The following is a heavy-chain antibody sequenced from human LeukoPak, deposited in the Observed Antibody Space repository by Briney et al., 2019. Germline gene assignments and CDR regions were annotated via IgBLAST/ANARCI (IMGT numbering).Heavy chain of an antibody. V-gene: IGHV3-23*01. CDR2: ISGGGVST. J-gene: IGHJ4*02. D-gene: IGHD2-15*01. Sequence: PGGSLRLSCAASRFTFSNYVMSWVRQAPGKGLEWVSRISGGGVSTYYADSVKGRFTISRDNPRNTLYLQMTSLRAEDTAVYYFSTSLRGGYRVFGYWGQGTMVTVSS. CDR1: RFTFSNYV. CDR3: STSLRGGYRVFGY.